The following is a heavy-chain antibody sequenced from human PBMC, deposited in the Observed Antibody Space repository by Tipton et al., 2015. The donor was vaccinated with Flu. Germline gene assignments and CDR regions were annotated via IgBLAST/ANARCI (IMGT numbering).Heavy chain of an antibody. J-gene: IGHJ5*02. CDR1: GFAFSSYE. D-gene: IGHD1-26*01. V-gene: IGHV3-7*01. Sequence: SLRLSCAASGFAFSSYEMNWVRQAPGKGLEWVANVKQDGGEKHYVDSVKGRFTISRDNARNSLYLQMNSLRAEDTAVYFCARDGPPYSPTSGWFDPWGQGTLVTVSS. CDR2: VKQDGGEK. CDR3: ARDGPPYSPTSGWFDP.